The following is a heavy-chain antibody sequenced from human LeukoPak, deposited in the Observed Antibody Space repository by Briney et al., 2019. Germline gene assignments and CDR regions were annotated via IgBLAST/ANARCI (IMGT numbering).Heavy chain of an antibody. Sequence: GGSLRLSCAASGFTFSSYSMNWVRQAPGKGLEWVSYISTGSSNIYYADSVKGRFTISRDNAKNSLYLQMNSLRDEDTAVYYCARDHTSSWYCFDYWGQGTLVTVSS. D-gene: IGHD6-13*01. CDR2: ISTGSSNI. CDR3: ARDHTSSWYCFDY. CDR1: GFTFSSYS. J-gene: IGHJ4*02. V-gene: IGHV3-48*02.